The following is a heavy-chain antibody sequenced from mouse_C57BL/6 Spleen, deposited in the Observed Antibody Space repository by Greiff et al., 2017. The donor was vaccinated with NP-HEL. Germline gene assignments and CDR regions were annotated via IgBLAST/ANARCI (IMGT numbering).Heavy chain of an antibody. Sequence: QVQLQQPGAELVRPGTSVKLSCKASGYTFTSYWMHWVKQRPGQGLEWIGVIDPSDSYTNYNQKFKGKATLTVDTSSSTAYMQLSSLTSEDSAVYYCARKGGFRITTVVAFYYFDYWGQGTTPTVSS. CDR2: IDPSDSYT. D-gene: IGHD1-1*01. V-gene: IGHV1-59*01. CDR3: ARKGGFRITTVVAFYYFDY. J-gene: IGHJ2*01. CDR1: GYTFTSYW.